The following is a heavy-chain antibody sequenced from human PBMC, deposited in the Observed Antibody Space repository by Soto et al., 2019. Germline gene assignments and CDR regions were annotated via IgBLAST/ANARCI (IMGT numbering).Heavy chain of an antibody. CDR1: GFTFSSYS. CDR2: ISSSSSYI. CDR3: ARPNDVDTASAASYYYYYGMDV. J-gene: IGHJ6*02. Sequence: GGSLRLSCAASGFTFSSYSMNWVRQAPGKGLEWVSSISSSSSYIYYADSVKGRFTISRDNAKNSLYLQMNSLRAEDTAVYYCARPNDVDTASAASYYYYYGMDVWGQGTTVTVSS. D-gene: IGHD5-18*01. V-gene: IGHV3-21*01.